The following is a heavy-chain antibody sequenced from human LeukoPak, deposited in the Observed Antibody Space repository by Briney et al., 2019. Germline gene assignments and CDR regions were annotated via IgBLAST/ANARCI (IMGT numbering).Heavy chain of an antibody. V-gene: IGHV3-48*03. J-gene: IGHJ4*02. CDR3: ARRTYVNY. Sequence: PGGSLRLSCAASGFTLSNYDMIWVRQAPGKGLEWVSYISTSGGSTNYADSVKGRFTISRDNAKNSLYLQMNSLRAEDTALYYCARRTYVNYWGQGTLVTVSS. CDR2: ISTSGGST. D-gene: IGHD3-16*01. CDR1: GFTLSNYD.